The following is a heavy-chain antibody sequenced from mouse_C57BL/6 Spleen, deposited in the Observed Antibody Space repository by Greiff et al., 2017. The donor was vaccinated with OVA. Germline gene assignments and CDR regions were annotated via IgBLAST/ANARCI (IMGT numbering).Heavy chain of an antibody. Sequence: EVQLQQSGPVLVKPGASVKMSCKASGYTFTDYYMNWVKQSHGKSLEWIGVINPYNGGTSYNQKFKGKATLTVEKSSSTAYMELNSLTSEDSAVYYCARERGYDYDVRDAMDYWGQGTSVTVSS. D-gene: IGHD2-4*01. V-gene: IGHV1-19*01. CDR2: INPYNGGT. CDR1: GYTFTDYY. CDR3: ARERGYDYDVRDAMDY. J-gene: IGHJ4*01.